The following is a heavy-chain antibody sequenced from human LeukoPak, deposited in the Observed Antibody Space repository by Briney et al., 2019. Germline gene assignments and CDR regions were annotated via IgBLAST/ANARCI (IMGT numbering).Heavy chain of an antibody. D-gene: IGHD3-22*01. Sequence: PSETLSLTCTVSGGSISRYYWSWIRQPPVKGLEWIGYIYYSGSTIYNPSLKSRVTISLDTSKNQFSLKLSSVTAADTAVYYCARQATSSLPERDGSGYNPFDFRGQGTLVTISS. CDR1: GGSISRYY. J-gene: IGHJ4*02. CDR3: ARQATSSLPERDGSGYNPFDF. CDR2: IYYSGST. V-gene: IGHV4-59*08.